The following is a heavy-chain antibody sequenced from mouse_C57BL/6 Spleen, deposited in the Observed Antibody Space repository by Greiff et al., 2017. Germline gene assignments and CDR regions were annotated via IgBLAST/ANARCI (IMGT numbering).Heavy chain of an antibody. Sequence: QVQLQQPGAELVRPGSSVKLSCKASGYTFTSYWMHWVKQRPIQGLEWIGNIDPSDSETHYNQKFKDKATLTVDKSSSTAYMQLSSLTSEDSAVYYCARDGYDYGGYGGQGTTLTVSS. CDR1: GYTFTSYW. D-gene: IGHD2-4*01. CDR3: ARDGYDYGGY. J-gene: IGHJ2*01. CDR2: IDPSDSET. V-gene: IGHV1-52*01.